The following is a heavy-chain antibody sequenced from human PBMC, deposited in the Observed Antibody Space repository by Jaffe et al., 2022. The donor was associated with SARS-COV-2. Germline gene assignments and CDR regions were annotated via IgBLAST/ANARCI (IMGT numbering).Heavy chain of an antibody. CDR1: GGTFSSYA. CDR2: IIPIFGTA. Sequence: QVQLVQSGAEVKKPGSSVKVSCKASGGTFSSYAISWVRQAPGQGLEWMGGIIPIFGTANYAQKFQGRVTITADESTSTAYMELSSLRSEDTAVYYCARESTIFGVDKAYYYYGMDVWGQGTTVTVSS. D-gene: IGHD3-3*01. V-gene: IGHV1-69*01. J-gene: IGHJ6*02. CDR3: ARESTIFGVDKAYYYYGMDV.